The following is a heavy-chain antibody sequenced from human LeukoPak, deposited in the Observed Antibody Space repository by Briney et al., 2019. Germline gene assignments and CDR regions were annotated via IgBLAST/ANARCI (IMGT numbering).Heavy chain of an antibody. Sequence: SETLSLTCTVSGGSISSYYWSWIRQPPGKGLEWIGYICYSGSTNYNPSLKSRVTISVDTSKNQFSLKLSSVTAADTAVYYCARDLYYYGSGTGGMDVWGQGTTVTVSS. CDR1: GGSISSYY. V-gene: IGHV4-59*01. CDR3: ARDLYYYGSGTGGMDV. CDR2: ICYSGST. D-gene: IGHD3-10*01. J-gene: IGHJ6*02.